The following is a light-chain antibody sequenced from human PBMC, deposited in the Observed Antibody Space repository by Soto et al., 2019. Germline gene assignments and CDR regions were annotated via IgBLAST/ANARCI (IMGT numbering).Light chain of an antibody. V-gene: IGLV2-14*01. CDR2: DVT. CDR1: SSDVGDNNY. CDR3: SSYTSSSTLYV. Sequence: QPVLTQPASVSGSPGQSITISCTGTSSDVGDNNYVSWYQQHPGKAPKLMIYDVTHRPSGISNCFSGSKSGNTASLTISGLQAEDEADYYCSSYTSSSTLYVFGTGTKVTVL. J-gene: IGLJ1*01.